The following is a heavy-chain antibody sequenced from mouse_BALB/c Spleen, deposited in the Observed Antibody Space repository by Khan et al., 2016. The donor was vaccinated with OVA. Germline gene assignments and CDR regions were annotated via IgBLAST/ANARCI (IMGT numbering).Heavy chain of an antibody. V-gene: IGHV3-6*02. CDR3: ASKSYGKGAY. Sequence: VQLQQSGPGLVKPSQSLSLTCSVTGYSITSGYYWSWIRQFPGNRLEWMGYISYDGSNNYNPSLKNRISITRDTSKKQFFLKLNSVTTEDTATXYCASKSYGKGAYWGQGTLVTVSA. D-gene: IGHD2-1*01. CDR1: GYSITSGYY. J-gene: IGHJ3*01. CDR2: ISYDGSN.